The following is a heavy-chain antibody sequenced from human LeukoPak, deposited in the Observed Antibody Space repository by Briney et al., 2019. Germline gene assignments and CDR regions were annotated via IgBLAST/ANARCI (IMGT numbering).Heavy chain of an antibody. D-gene: IGHD3-16*01. Sequence: SETLSLTCAVSGGSISSSHWWSWVRPPPGKGLEWIGNINYSRNPYYNPSLKSRVTISVDTSKHQFSLKLSSVTAADTAMYYCAREKIGTGTVLGKDYYYMDVWGKGTAVTVSS. CDR3: AREKIGTGTVLGKDYYYMDV. CDR2: INYSRNP. CDR1: GGSISSSHW. J-gene: IGHJ6*03. V-gene: IGHV4-4*02.